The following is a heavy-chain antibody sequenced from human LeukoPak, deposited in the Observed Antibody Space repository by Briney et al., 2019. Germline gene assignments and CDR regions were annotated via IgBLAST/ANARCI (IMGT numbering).Heavy chain of an antibody. J-gene: IGHJ4*02. CDR3: TRTNYYDSSGSIGGRTGLIDY. D-gene: IGHD3-22*01. V-gene: IGHV3-49*04. CDR2: IRSKAYGGTT. Sequence: GGSLRLSCTASGFTFGDYAMSWVRQAPGKGLEWVGFIRSKAYGGTTEYAASVKGRFTISRDDSKSIAYLQMNSLKTEDTAVYYCTRTNYYDSSGSIGGRTGLIDYWGQGTLVTVPS. CDR1: GFTFGDYA.